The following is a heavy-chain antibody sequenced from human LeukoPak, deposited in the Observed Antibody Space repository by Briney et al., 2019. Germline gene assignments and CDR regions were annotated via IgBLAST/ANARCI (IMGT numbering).Heavy chain of an antibody. V-gene: IGHV4-39*07. J-gene: IGHJ4*02. Sequence: PSETLSLTCTVSGGSISSSSYYWGWIRQPPGKGLEWIGSIYYSGSTYYNPSLKSRVTISVDTSKNQFSLKLSSVTAADTAVYYCARDVDTAMLLDWGQGTLVTVSS. CDR2: IYYSGST. CDR1: GGSISSSSYY. D-gene: IGHD5-18*01. CDR3: ARDVDTAMLLD.